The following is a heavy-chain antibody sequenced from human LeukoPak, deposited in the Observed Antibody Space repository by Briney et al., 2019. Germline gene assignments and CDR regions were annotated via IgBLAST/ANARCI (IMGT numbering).Heavy chain of an antibody. CDR2: TTGSGTTT. V-gene: IGHV3-23*01. Sequence: GGSLRLSCVASGIAFRNYAVTWVRQAPGKGLEWVSSTTGSGTTTRYADSVKGRFTISRDNSVGTLYLQLNSLSAEDTAVYYCGIDPNGDYIGAFDFWGQGTKVTASS. CDR3: GIDPNGDYIGAFDF. J-gene: IGHJ3*01. D-gene: IGHD4-17*01. CDR1: GIAFRNYA.